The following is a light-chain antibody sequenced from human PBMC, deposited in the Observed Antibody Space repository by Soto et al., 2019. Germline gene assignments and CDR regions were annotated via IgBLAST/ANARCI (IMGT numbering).Light chain of an antibody. CDR1: SSDVGGYNY. Sequence: QSVLTQPASVSGSPGQSITISCTGTSSDVGGYNYVSWYQQHPGKAPKFMIYDVSNRPSGVYNHIYGSKSGNTASLNITELQAEDEADYYCCSYTTSNTRQIVFGTGT. J-gene: IGLJ1*01. V-gene: IGLV2-14*01. CDR2: DVS. CDR3: CSYTTSNTRQIV.